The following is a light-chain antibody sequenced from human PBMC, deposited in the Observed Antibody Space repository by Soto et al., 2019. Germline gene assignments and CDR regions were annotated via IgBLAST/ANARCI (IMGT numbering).Light chain of an antibody. V-gene: IGKV1-39*01. CDR1: QSISSY. J-gene: IGKJ2*01. CDR2: AAS. CDR3: QQSYSTPDT. Sequence: DIQMTQSPSSLPASVGDRVTITCRASQSISSYLNWYQQKPGKAPKLLIYAASSLQSGVPSRFSGSGSGTDFTLTISSLQPEDFATYYCQQSYSTPDTFGQGTKLEIK.